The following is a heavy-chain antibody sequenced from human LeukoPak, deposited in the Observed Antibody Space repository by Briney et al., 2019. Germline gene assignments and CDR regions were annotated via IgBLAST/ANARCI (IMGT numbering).Heavy chain of an antibody. Sequence: QPGRSLRLSCAASGFTFSSYAMHWVRQAPGKGLEWVAVISYDGNNKYYADSVKGRFTISRDNSKNTLYLRMNSLRTEDTALYYCAKARNEVGATYYFDYWGQGTLVTVSS. V-gene: IGHV3-30-3*01. CDR1: GFTFSSYA. J-gene: IGHJ4*02. D-gene: IGHD1-26*01. CDR2: ISYDGNNK. CDR3: AKARNEVGATYYFDY.